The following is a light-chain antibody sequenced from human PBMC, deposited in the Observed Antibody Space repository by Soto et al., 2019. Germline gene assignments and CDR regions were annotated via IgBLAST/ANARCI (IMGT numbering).Light chain of an antibody. CDR3: QQRSNFIT. J-gene: IGKJ5*01. V-gene: IGKV3-11*01. Sequence: EIVLTQSPATLSLSPGARAPLSCRASRSVSSYLGWYQQKPGQAPRLLIYDASNRATGIPARFSGSGSGTDFTLTISSLEPEDFAVYYCQQRSNFITFGQGTRLEIK. CDR2: DAS. CDR1: RSVSSY.